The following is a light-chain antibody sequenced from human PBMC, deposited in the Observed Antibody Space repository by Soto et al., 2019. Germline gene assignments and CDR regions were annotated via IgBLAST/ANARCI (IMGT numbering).Light chain of an antibody. CDR2: DAS. Sequence: ADSVTITCRASQSISSRLAWYQQNSAKAPKLLIYDASNLESGVPSRFSGSQSGTQFILTIDSLQPDDFATYYCQQYTSYPVTFGQGTKVDIK. CDR3: QQYTSYPVT. J-gene: IGKJ1*01. V-gene: IGKV1-5*01. CDR1: QSISSR.